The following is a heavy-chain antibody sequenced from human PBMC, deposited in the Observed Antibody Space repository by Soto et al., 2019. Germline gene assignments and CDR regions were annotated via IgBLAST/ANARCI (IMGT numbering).Heavy chain of an antibody. D-gene: IGHD3-22*01. CDR1: GFTLSDDY. CDR2: SRDKAQGYST. CDR3: VRATYFSDSSGYTRCFDS. V-gene: IGHV3-72*01. J-gene: IGHJ4*02. Sequence: EVQLVESGGGLVQPGGSLRLSCAGSGFTLSDDYIDWVRQAPGKGLEWVGRSRDKAQGYSTAYAASVKGRFTTSRDESKKTVYLQMNSLKTEDTAVYYCVRATYFSDSSGYTRCFDSWGQGTLVTVSS.